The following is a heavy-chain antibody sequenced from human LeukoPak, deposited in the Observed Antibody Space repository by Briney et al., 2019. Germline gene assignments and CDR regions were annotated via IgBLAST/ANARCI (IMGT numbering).Heavy chain of an antibody. CDR1: GFTFSSDA. J-gene: IGHJ5*02. Sequence: PGGSLRLSCAASGFTFSSDAMSWVRQAPGKGLEWVSAISGSGAGTHYADSVKGRFTISRDNSKNSLYLQMNSLRAEDTAVYYCARAANDYLILNWFDPWGQGTLVTVSS. D-gene: IGHD4-17*01. CDR3: ARAANDYLILNWFDP. V-gene: IGHV3-23*01. CDR2: ISGSGAGT.